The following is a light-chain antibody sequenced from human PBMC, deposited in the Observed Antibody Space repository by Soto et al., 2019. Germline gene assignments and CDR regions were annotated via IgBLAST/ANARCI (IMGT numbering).Light chain of an antibody. Sequence: QSALTQPASGSGSPGQWIPISCTGTSSDVGSYNLVSWYQQHPGKAPKLMIYEVSKRPSGVPNRFSGSKSGNTASLTISGLQAEDEADYYCCSYAGTPYVFGTGTRSPS. CDR3: CSYAGTPYV. CDR2: EVS. J-gene: IGLJ1*01. CDR1: SSDVGSYNL. V-gene: IGLV2-23*02.